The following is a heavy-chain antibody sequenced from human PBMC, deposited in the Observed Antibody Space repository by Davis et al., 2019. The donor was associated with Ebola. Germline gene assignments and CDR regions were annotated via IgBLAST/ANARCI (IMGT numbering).Heavy chain of an antibody. Sequence: GGSLRLSCTVSGFTVSSNYITWVRQAPGKGLDWVAMIYRGGNTYYADSVKGRFTISRDNSKNTIFLQMNSLRAEDTAVYYCARVMMTTDYYYYGLDVWGQGTTVSVSS. CDR2: IYRGGNT. D-gene: IGHD4-17*01. V-gene: IGHV3-66*01. J-gene: IGHJ6*02. CDR1: GFTVSSNY. CDR3: ARVMMTTDYYYYGLDV.